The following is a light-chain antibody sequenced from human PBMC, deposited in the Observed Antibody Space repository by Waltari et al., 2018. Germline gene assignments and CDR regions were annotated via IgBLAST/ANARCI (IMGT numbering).Light chain of an antibody. Sequence: DIQMTQSPSTLSASVGDRVTITCRASRSISGWLAWYQQKPGKAPNLLIYKASSLESGVPSRFNGSGSGTEFTLTISSLQPDDFATYYCHQYNSYSYTFGQGTKLEI. CDR2: KAS. V-gene: IGKV1-5*03. CDR1: RSISGW. J-gene: IGKJ2*01. CDR3: HQYNSYSYT.